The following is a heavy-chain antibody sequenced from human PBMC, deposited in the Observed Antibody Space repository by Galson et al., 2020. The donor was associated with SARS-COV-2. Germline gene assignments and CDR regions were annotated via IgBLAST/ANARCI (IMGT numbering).Heavy chain of an antibody. CDR2: AGSVGDT. J-gene: IGHJ3*02. V-gene: IGHV3-13*01. Sequence: AGSLRLSCAASGFTFSDYDMHWVRQASGKSLEWVSLAGSVGDTYYLGSVKGRFIISRDNAKSSLYLQMNSLTAGDTAIYYCTRGQVGNAFDIWGQGTLVTVSS. CDR1: GFTFSDYD. D-gene: IGHD1-26*01. CDR3: TRGQVGNAFDI.